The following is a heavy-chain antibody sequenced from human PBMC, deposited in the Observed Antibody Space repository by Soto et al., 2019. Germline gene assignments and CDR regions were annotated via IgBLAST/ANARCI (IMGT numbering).Heavy chain of an antibody. CDR3: ARGNPVEMATIFDY. D-gene: IGHD5-12*01. J-gene: IGHJ4*02. Sequence: SETLSLTCTVSGGSISSYYWSWIRQPPGKGLEWIGDIYYSGSTKYNPSPKSRVNISVDKSKNQFALKLGSETAADTAVYYGARGNPVEMATIFDYWGQGTLVTVSS. CDR1: GGSISSYY. CDR2: IYYSGST. V-gene: IGHV4-59*01.